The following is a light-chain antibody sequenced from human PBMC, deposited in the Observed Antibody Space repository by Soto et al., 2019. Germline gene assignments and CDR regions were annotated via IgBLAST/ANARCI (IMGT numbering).Light chain of an antibody. J-gene: IGKJ2*01. CDR1: QSISSW. CDR2: DAS. V-gene: IGKV1-5*01. CDR3: QQYNSYPYT. Sequence: DIQMTQSPSTLSASVGDRVTITCRASQSISSWVAWNQQKPGKAPKLLIYDASSLESGVPSRFSGSGSATEFTLTISRLQADDFATYYCQQYNSYPYTFGQGTKLEIK.